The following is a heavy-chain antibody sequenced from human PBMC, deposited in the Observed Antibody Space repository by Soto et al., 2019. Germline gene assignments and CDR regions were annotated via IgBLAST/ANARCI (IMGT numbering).Heavy chain of an antibody. V-gene: IGHV3-30*18. Sequence: QVQLVESGGGVVQPGRSLRLSCAASGFTFSNYGMHWVRQAPGKGLEWVIVISYDGNVAYYADSVKGRFTISRDNSKNPLDLQMNSLRTEDTAIYYCAKEGPITNWYFDYWGQGTLVTVSS. CDR1: GFTFSNYG. D-gene: IGHD1-1*01. CDR2: ISYDGNVA. J-gene: IGHJ4*02. CDR3: AKEGPITNWYFDY.